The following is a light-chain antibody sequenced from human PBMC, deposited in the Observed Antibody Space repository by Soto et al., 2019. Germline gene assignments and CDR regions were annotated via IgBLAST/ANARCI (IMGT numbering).Light chain of an antibody. CDR3: QSYDSSPLYV. V-gene: IGLV1-40*01. Sequence: QSVLTQPPSVSGAPGQRVTISCTGSSSNIGAGYDVHWYQQLPGTAPKLLIYGNSNRPSGVPDRFSGSKSGTSASLAITGLQAEDEADYYCQSYDSSPLYVFGTGTKLTV. CDR1: SSNIGAGYD. J-gene: IGLJ1*01. CDR2: GNS.